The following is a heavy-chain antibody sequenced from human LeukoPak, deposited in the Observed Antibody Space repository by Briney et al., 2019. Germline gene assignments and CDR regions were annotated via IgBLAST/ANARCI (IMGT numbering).Heavy chain of an antibody. CDR3: ARDSRHSNYDSSGYYYYYYGMDV. D-gene: IGHD3-22*01. V-gene: IGHV3-30*03. CDR2: ISYDGSNK. CDR1: GFTFSSYG. Sequence: GRSLRLSCAASGFTFSSYGMHWVRQAPGKGLEWVAVISYDGSNKYYADSVKGRFTISRDNSKNTLYLQMNSLRAEDTAVYYCARDSRHSNYDSSGYYYYYYGMDVWGQGTTVTVSS. J-gene: IGHJ6*02.